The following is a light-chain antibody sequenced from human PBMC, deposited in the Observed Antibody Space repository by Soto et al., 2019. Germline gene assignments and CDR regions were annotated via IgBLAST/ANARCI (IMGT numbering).Light chain of an antibody. CDR3: QQYGSSPWT. J-gene: IGKJ1*01. V-gene: IGKV3-20*01. Sequence: EIVLTQSPGTLSLSPGERATLSCRASQSVSRYLAWYQQKPGQAPRVLIYGASSRATGIPDRFSGSGSGTDFTLTISRLEPEDVAVYYCQQYGSSPWTFGQGTKVEIK. CDR2: GAS. CDR1: QSVSRY.